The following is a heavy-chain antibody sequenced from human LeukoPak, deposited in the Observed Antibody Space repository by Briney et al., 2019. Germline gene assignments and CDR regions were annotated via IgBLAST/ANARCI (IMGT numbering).Heavy chain of an antibody. J-gene: IGHJ3*02. CDR3: ARDVAFCSSTSCYNGAGYCSGGSCYSFDI. Sequence: GASVKLSCKASGYTFTSYGISWVRQAPGQGLEWMGWISAYNGNTNYAQKLQGRVTMTTDTSTSTAYMELRSLGSDDTAVYYCARDVAFCSSTSCYNGAGYCSGGSCYSFDIWGQGTMVTVSS. CDR1: GYTFTSYG. V-gene: IGHV1-18*01. CDR2: ISAYNGNT. D-gene: IGHD2-15*01.